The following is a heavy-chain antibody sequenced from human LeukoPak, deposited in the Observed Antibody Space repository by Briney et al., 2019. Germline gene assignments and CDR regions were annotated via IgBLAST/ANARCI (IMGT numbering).Heavy chain of an antibody. CDR3: ARGQEKKFWFDP. V-gene: IGHV4-34*01. CDR2: INHSGST. Sequence: SETLSLTCAVYGGSFSGYYWSWIRQPPGKGLEWIGEINHSGSTNYNPSLKSRVTISVDTSKNQFSLKLSSVTAADTAVYYCARGQEKKFWFDPWGQGTLVTVSS. J-gene: IGHJ5*02. CDR1: GGSFSGYY.